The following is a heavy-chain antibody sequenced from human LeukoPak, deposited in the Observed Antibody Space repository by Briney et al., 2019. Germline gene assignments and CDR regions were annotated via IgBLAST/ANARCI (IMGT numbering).Heavy chain of an antibody. V-gene: IGHV4-4*07. J-gene: IGHJ5*02. CDR1: GVSISSYY. Sequence: PSETLSLTCTVSGVSISSYYWTWIRQPAGKGLEWIGRINTSGSSNYNPSLRSRVTMSVDTSKNQFSLNLSSVTAADTAIYYYAREGDGPRWLDPWGQGTLVTVSS. CDR3: AREGDGPRWLDP. CDR2: INTSGSS.